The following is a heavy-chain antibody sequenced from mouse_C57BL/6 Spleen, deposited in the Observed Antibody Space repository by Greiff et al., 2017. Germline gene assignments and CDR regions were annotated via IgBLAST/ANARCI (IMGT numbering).Heavy chain of an antibody. D-gene: IGHD3-3*01. V-gene: IGHV3-6*01. Sequence: DVQLQESGPGLVKPSQSLSLTCSVTGYSITSGYYWNWIRQFPGNKLEWMGYISYDGSNNYNPSLKNRISITRDTSKNQFFLKLNSVTTEDTATYYCARVGMSTGAYWGQGTLVTVSA. CDR3: ARVGMSTGAY. CDR2: ISYDGSN. J-gene: IGHJ3*01. CDR1: GYSITSGYY.